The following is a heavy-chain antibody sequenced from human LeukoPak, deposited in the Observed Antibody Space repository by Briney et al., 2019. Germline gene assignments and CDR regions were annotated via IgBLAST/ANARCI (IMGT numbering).Heavy chain of an antibody. V-gene: IGHV3-30-3*01. CDR1: GFTFSSYA. CDR2: ISYDGSNK. D-gene: IGHD1-26*01. Sequence: GGSLRLSCAASGFTFSSYAMHWVRQAPGKGLEWVAVISYDGSNKYYADSVKGRFTISRDNSKNTLYLQMNSLRAEDTAVYYCARGEVGATVLDYWGQGTLVTVSS. J-gene: IGHJ4*02. CDR3: ARGEVGATVLDY.